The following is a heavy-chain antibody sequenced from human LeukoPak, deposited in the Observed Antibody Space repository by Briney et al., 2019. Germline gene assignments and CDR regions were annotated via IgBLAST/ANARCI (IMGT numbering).Heavy chain of an antibody. CDR1: GGSFSGYY. V-gene: IGHV4-59*10. Sequence: SETLSLTCAVYGGSFSGYYWSWIRQPPGKGLEWIGRIYTSGSTNYNPSLKSRVTMSVDTSKNQFSLKLSSVTAADTAVYYCARDFGSRTDYWGQGTLVTVSS. J-gene: IGHJ4*02. CDR3: ARDFGSRTDY. CDR2: IYTSGST. D-gene: IGHD1-26*01.